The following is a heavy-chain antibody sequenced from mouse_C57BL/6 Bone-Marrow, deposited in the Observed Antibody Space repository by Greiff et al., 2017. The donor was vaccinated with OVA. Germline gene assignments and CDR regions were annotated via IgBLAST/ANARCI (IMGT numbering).Heavy chain of an antibody. D-gene: IGHD1-1*01. V-gene: IGHV1-82*01. Sequence: QVQLQQSGPELVKPGASVKISCKASGYAFSSSWMNWVKQRPGKGLEWIGRIYPGDGDTKYNGKFKGKATLTADKSSSTAYMQLSSLTSEYSAVYFCARDYVSSTWFAYWGQGTLVTVSA. J-gene: IGHJ3*01. CDR3: ARDYVSSTWFAY. CDR2: IYPGDGDT. CDR1: GYAFSSSW.